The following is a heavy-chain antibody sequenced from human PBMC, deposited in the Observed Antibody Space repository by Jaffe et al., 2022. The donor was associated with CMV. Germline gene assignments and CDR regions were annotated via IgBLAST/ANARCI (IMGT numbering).Heavy chain of an antibody. J-gene: IGHJ4*02. CDR3: ARMRGSFGWIGLRPPTPDDY. Sequence: QLQLQESGPRLVQPSEALSLTCTVSGDSMSSSSYHYDWIRQPPGKGLEWIGSFVYRESTYYNASLRSRATITVDASRNEFALRLNSVTVADTAVYFCARMRGSFGWIGLRPPTPDDYWGQGIRVTVSS. D-gene: IGHD5-18*01. CDR2: FVYREST. V-gene: IGHV4-39*01. CDR1: GDSMSSSSYH.